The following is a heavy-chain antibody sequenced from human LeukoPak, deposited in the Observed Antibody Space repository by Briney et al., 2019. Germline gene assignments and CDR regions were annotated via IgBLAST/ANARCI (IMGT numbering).Heavy chain of an antibody. CDR3: ASGENYDSSGYYFDY. J-gene: IGHJ4*02. CDR2: INPNSGGT. Sequence: GASVKVSCKASGYTFTGYYMHWVRQAPGQGLEWMGWINPNSGGTNYAQKFQGRVTMTRDTSISTAYMELSRLRSDDTAVYYCASGENYDSSGYYFDYWGQGTLVTVSS. V-gene: IGHV1-2*02. CDR1: GYTFTGYY. D-gene: IGHD3-22*01.